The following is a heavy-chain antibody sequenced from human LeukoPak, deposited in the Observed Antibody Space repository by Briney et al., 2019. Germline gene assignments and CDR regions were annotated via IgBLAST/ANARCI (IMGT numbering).Heavy chain of an antibody. J-gene: IGHJ4*02. Sequence: PSETLSLXCTVSVGSISSSSYYWGWIRQPPGKGLEWIGSIYYSGITYYNPSLKSRVTISVDTSKNQFSLKLSSVTAADTAVYYCARHLESSRYYDYVWGSYRSSFDYWGQGTLVTVSS. CDR1: VGSISSSSYY. D-gene: IGHD3-16*02. CDR2: IYYSGIT. V-gene: IGHV4-39*01. CDR3: ARHLESSRYYDYVWGSYRSSFDY.